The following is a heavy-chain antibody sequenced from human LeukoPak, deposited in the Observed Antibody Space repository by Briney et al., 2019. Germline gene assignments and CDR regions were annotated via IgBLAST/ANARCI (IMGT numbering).Heavy chain of an antibody. V-gene: IGHV3-7*01. CDR2: IKQDGSEK. D-gene: IGHD1-14*01. J-gene: IGHJ4*02. CDR3: ARNQRRLDY. Sequence: GGSLRLSCAASGFTFSSYWMSWVRQAPGKGLELVANIKQDGSEKCYVDSVNGRFTISRDNAKNSLYLQMNSLRAEDTAVYYCARNQRRLDYWGQGTLVTVSS. CDR1: GFTFSSYW.